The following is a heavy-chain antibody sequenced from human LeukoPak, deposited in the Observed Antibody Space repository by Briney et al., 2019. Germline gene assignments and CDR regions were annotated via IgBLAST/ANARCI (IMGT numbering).Heavy chain of an antibody. CDR2: IYYSGST. J-gene: IGHJ3*02. D-gene: IGHD6-13*01. CDR1: GGSISSYY. Sequence: PSETLSLTCTVSGGSISSYYWSWIRQPSGKGLEWIGYIYYSGSTNYNPSLKSRVTISVDTSKNQFSLKLSSVTAADTAVYYCAREESHSSSWYRAFDIWGQGTMVTVSS. CDR3: AREESHSSSWYRAFDI. V-gene: IGHV4-59*01.